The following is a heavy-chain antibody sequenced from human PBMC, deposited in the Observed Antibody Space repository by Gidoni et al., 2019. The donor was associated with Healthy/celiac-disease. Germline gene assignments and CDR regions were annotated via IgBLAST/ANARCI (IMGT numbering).Heavy chain of an antibody. CDR3: AGYDYIWGSYRQGSKNWFDP. Sequence: QVQLVQSGAEVKKPGSSVTVSCKASGGTFSSYAISWVRQAPGQGLEWMGGIIPIFGTANYAQKFQGRVTITADKSTSTAYMELSSLRSEDTAVYYCAGYDYIWGSYRQGSKNWFDPWGQGTLVTVSS. D-gene: IGHD3-16*02. CDR2: IIPIFGTA. J-gene: IGHJ5*02. V-gene: IGHV1-69*06. CDR1: GGTFSSYA.